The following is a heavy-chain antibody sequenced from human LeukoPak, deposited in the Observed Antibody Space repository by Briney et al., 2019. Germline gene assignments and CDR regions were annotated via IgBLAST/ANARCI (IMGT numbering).Heavy chain of an antibody. J-gene: IGHJ5*02. CDR3: ARGGGVVIAAIMSPEYNWFDP. Sequence: GTSVKVSCKASGGTFSSYPITWVRQAPGQGLEWMGGIIPLFGTANYAQKFQGRVTITADESTSTAYIELSSLRSEDTAVYYCARGGGVVIAAIMSPEYNWFDPWGQGTLVTVSS. CDR2: IIPLFGTA. V-gene: IGHV1-69*01. CDR1: GGTFSSYP. D-gene: IGHD2-15*01.